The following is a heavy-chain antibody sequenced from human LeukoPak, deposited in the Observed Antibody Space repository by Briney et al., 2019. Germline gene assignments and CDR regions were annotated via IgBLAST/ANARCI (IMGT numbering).Heavy chain of an antibody. D-gene: IGHD5-18*01. CDR3: ARDLTRGIQLWLPGDY. CDR2: INPSGGST. Sequence: ASVKVSCKASGYTFTSYYMHWVRQAPGQGLEWMGIINPSGGSTSYAQKFQGRVTMTRDMSTSTVYMELSSLRSEDTAVYYCARDLTRGIQLWLPGDYWGQGTLATVSS. J-gene: IGHJ4*02. CDR1: GYTFTSYY. V-gene: IGHV1-46*01.